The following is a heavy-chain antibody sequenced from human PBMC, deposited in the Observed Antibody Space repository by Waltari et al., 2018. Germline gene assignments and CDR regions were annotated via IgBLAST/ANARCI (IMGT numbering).Heavy chain of an antibody. CDR1: GGSISSYY. D-gene: IGHD1-26*01. V-gene: IGHV4-59*01. CDR3: ASSPGRLYSGSYYVHY. J-gene: IGHJ4*02. Sequence: QVQLQESGPGLVKPSETLSLTCTVSGGSISSYYWSWIRQPPGKGLEWIGYIYYSGSTNYNPSLKSRVTISVDTSKNQFSLKLSSVTAADTAVNYCASSPGRLYSGSYYVHYWGQGTLVTVSS. CDR2: IYYSGST.